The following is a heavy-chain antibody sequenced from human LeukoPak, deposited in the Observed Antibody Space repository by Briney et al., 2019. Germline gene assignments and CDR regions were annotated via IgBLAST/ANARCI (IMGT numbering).Heavy chain of an antibody. CDR3: ARAIAVAGTPFDY. CDR1: GGSISSYY. D-gene: IGHD6-19*01. Sequence: SETLSLTCTVSGGSISSYYWSWIRQPAGKGLEWIGHIYTSGSTNYNPSLKSRVTMSVGTFKNQFSLKLSSVTATDTAVYYCARAIAVAGTPFDYWGQGTLVTVSS. J-gene: IGHJ4*02. CDR2: IYTSGST. V-gene: IGHV4-4*07.